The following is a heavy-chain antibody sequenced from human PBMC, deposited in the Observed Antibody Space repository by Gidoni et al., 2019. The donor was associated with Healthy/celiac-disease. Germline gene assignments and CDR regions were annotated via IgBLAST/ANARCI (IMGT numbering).Heavy chain of an antibody. J-gene: IGHJ6*02. CDR2: MGSEGGST. Sequence: EVQLVESGGCLVHPGGSLSLTRSASGLTSSCYAMHGVRQAPGKGLEYVSAMGSEGGSTYEAYSVKGRFTISRDNYKNTLYRQMSSLRAEDTAVYYCVKDTSYYDYVWGSYWSGYDGMDVWGQGTTVTVSS. CDR3: VKDTSYYDYVWGSYWSGYDGMDV. D-gene: IGHD3-16*01. CDR1: GLTSSCYA. V-gene: IGHV3-64D*06.